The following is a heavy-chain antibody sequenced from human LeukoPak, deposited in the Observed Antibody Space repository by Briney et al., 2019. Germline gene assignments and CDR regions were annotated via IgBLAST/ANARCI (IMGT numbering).Heavy chain of an antibody. J-gene: IGHJ6*02. Sequence: SVKVSCKASGGTFSTYATTWVRQAPGQGLEWMGRILPIFDMANYTQKFQGRVTITADKSPRTAYMELSSRRSDDTAVYYCARDGGWLQTQNHYYYHGMDVWGQGTTVTVSS. CDR1: GGTFSTYA. D-gene: IGHD5-24*01. CDR3: ARDGGWLQTQNHYYYHGMDV. V-gene: IGHV1-69*04. CDR2: ILPIFDMA.